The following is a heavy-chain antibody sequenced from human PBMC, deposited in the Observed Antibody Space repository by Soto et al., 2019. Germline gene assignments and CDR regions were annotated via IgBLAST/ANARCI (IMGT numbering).Heavy chain of an antibody. J-gene: IGHJ6*02. Sequence: SETLSLTCTVSGGSMSSYYWNWIRQPAGKGLEWIGRIYTSGGTNYNPSLKSRLTMSVDTSKKKYSLKLSSVTAADTAVYYCARGVAAGADYGMDVWGQGSTVIVS. D-gene: IGHD6-13*01. V-gene: IGHV4-4*07. CDR1: GGSMSSYY. CDR3: ARGVAAGADYGMDV. CDR2: IYTSGGT.